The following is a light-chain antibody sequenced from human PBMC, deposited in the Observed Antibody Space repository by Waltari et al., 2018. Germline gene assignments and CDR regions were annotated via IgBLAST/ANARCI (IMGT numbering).Light chain of an antibody. CDR3: QQCNNWPYT. V-gene: IGKV3-15*01. Sequence: EIVMTQSPATLSVSPGERAILSCRASPTVSSTFAWYQQKPGQAPRLLIYGASTRATGIPARFSGSGSGTDFTLTISSLQSEDFAVYYCQQCNNWPYTFGQGTRLEIK. CDR2: GAS. CDR1: PTVSST. J-gene: IGKJ2*01.